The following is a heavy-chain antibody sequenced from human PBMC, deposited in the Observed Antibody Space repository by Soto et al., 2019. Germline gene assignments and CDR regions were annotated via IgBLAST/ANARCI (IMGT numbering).Heavy chain of an antibody. D-gene: IGHD3-22*01. J-gene: IGHJ4*02. CDR2: IFYNGTT. CDR3: ARIPFFFDSSPYYYDY. CDR1: TVSISPYY. V-gene: IGHV4-59*01. Sequence: SETLSLTCTVSTVSISPYYWSWIRQPPGRGLEWLGYIFYNGTTNYNPSLKSRVTISLDTSKNQFSLKLSSVTAADTAVYYCARIPFFFDSSPYYYDYWGQGALVTVSS.